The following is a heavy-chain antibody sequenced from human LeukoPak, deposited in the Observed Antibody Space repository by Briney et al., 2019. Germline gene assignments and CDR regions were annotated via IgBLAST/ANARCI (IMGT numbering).Heavy chain of an antibody. V-gene: IGHV4-61*02. CDR2: IYTSGST. D-gene: IGHD3-3*01. J-gene: IGHJ4*02. CDR3: ARTLDFWSGYYFDY. Sequence: PSQTLSLTCTVSGGSISSGSYYWSWIRQPAGKGLEWIGRIYTSGSTNYNPSLKSRVTISVDTSKNQFSLKLSSVTAADTAVYYCARTLDFWSGYYFDYWGQGTLVTVSS. CDR1: GGSISSGSYY.